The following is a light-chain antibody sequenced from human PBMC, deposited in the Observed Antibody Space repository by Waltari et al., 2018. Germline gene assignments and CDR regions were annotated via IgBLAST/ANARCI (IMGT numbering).Light chain of an antibody. CDR3: QQADSFPLT. Sequence: DIQMTQSPSSLSASVGDRVTMTCRASQGINNWLAWYQQVPGRAPNLLIYSASSLQSGVPSRFSGSGSGTNFTLTITSLQPEDFATYYCQQADSFPLTFGGGTKVEIK. J-gene: IGKJ4*01. CDR2: SAS. V-gene: IGKV1-12*01. CDR1: QGINNW.